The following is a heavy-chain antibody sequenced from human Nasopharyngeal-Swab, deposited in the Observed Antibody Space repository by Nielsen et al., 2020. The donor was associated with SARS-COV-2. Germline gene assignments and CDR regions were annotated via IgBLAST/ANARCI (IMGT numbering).Heavy chain of an antibody. CDR1: GFTFSSYA. CDR2: ISGSGGST. J-gene: IGHJ4*02. CDR3: ARSGELRFLEWLNTRPDY. Sequence: GGSLRLSCAASGFTFSSYAMSWVRQAPGKGLEWVSAISGSGGSTYYADSVKGRFTISRDNSKNTLYLQMNSLRAEDTAVYYCARSGELRFLEWLNTRPDYWGQGTLVTVSS. V-gene: IGHV3-23*01. D-gene: IGHD3-3*01.